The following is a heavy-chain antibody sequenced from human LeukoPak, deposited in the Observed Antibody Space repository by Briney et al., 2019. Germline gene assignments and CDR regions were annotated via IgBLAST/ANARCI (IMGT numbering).Heavy chain of an antibody. Sequence: GASVKVSCKASGYTFTHYYIHWVRQAPGQGLEWMGLINPGGGNTNYAQNFQGRVTMTRDTSASTVYMELSSLRSEDTAIYYCARIRDGYNDAYDIWGQGTVVTVPS. CDR3: ARIRDGYNDAYDI. J-gene: IGHJ3*02. CDR1: GYTFTHYY. V-gene: IGHV1-46*01. D-gene: IGHD5-24*01. CDR2: INPGGGNT.